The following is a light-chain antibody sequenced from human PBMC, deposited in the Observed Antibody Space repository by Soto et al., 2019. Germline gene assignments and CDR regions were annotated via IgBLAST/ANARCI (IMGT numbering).Light chain of an antibody. J-gene: IGKJ4*01. V-gene: IGKV3-11*01. CDR2: DAS. Sequence: EIVLTQSPATLSLSPGERATLSCRASQSVGSYLAWYQQKPGQAPRLLIYDASSRATGIPARFSVSGSGTDFTLTISSLVPEDFAVYYYQQRSNWPLTFGGGTKVDIK. CDR1: QSVGSY. CDR3: QQRSNWPLT.